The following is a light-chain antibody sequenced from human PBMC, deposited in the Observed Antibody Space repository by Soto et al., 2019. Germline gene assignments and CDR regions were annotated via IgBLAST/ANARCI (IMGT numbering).Light chain of an antibody. J-gene: IGKJ1*01. Sequence: EIVLTQSPGTLSLSPGERATLSCRASQSFSSSYLAWDQQKPGQAPRLLIYGASNRATGIPDRFSGSGSGTDFTLTISRLEPEDFAVYYCQQYDSSPLTFGQGTKVEIK. CDR3: QQYDSSPLT. CDR2: GAS. V-gene: IGKV3-20*01. CDR1: QSFSSSY.